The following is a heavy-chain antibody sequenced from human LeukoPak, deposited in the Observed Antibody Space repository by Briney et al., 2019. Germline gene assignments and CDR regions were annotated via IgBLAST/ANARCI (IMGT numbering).Heavy chain of an antibody. J-gene: IGHJ6*02. D-gene: IGHD1-1*01. V-gene: IGHV4-34*01. CDR2: INHSGST. Sequence: SETLSLTCAVYGGSFSGYYWSWIRQPPGKGLEWIGEINHSGSTNYNPSLKSRVTISVDTSKNQFSLKLSSVTAADTAVYYCARVVTTGMTVFYYYYGMDVWGQGTTVTVSS. CDR1: GGSFSGYY. CDR3: ARVVTTGMTVFYYYYGMDV.